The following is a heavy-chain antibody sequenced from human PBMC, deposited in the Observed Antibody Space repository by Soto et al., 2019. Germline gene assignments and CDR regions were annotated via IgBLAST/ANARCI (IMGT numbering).Heavy chain of an antibody. CDR3: ARGPRYCSTTTCFSGVTWFGP. V-gene: IGHV1-18*04. CDR1: GHTFTNYG. Sequence: GASVKVSCKASGHTFTNYGISWVRQAPGQGLQWMGWISSYNGNTNYAQKVQGRVTLTTDSSTSTTYMELRSLRSDDTAVYYCARGPRYCSTTTCFSGVTWFGPWGQGTLVTVSS. D-gene: IGHD2-2*01. CDR2: ISSYNGNT. J-gene: IGHJ5*02.